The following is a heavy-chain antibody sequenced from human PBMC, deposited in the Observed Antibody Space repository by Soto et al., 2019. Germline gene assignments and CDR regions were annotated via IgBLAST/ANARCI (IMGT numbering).Heavy chain of an antibody. CDR3: ARSEWLNPTNWFDP. CDR1: GYTFTSYG. Sequence: ASVNVSCKASGYTFTSYGISWVRQAPGQGLEWMGWISAYNGNTNYAQKLQGRVTMTTDTSTSTAYMELRSLRSDDTAVYYCARSEWLNPTNWFDPWGQGTLVTVSS. J-gene: IGHJ5*02. CDR2: ISAYNGNT. D-gene: IGHD3-3*01. V-gene: IGHV1-18*01.